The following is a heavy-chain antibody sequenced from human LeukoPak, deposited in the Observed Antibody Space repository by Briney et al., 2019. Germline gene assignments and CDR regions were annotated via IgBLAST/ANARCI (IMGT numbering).Heavy chain of an antibody. CDR3: ASRWMYNWNYNDAFDI. CDR2: MNPNSGNT. Sequence: VKVSCKASGYTFTSYDINWVRQATGQGLEWMGWMNPNSGNTGYAQKFQGRVTMTRNTSISTAYMELSSLRSEDTAVYYCASRWMYNWNYNDAFDIWGQGTKVTVSS. V-gene: IGHV1-8*01. D-gene: IGHD1-7*01. J-gene: IGHJ3*02. CDR1: GYTFTSYD.